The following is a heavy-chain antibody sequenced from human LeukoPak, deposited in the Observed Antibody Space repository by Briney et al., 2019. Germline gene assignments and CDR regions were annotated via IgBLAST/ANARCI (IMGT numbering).Heavy chain of an antibody. V-gene: IGHV4-59*01. J-gene: IGHJ4*02. CDR3: ARGDYGDYVSVDY. CDR1: GGSISSYY. Sequence: PSETLSLTCTVSGGSISSYYWSWLRRPPGKGLEWIGYIYYSGSTNYNPSLKSRVTISVDTSKNQFSLKLSSVTAADTAVYYCARGDYGDYVSVDYWGQGTLVTVSS. D-gene: IGHD4-17*01. CDR2: IYYSGST.